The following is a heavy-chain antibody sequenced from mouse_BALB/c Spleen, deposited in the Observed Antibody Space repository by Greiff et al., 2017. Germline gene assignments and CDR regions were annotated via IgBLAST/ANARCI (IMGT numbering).Heavy chain of an antibody. CDR3: ARAPYYRYDEGFAY. J-gene: IGHJ3*01. CDR1: GFTFTDYY. Sequence: EVQLQESGGGLVQPGGSLRLSCATSGFTFTDYYMSWVRQPPGKALEWLGFIRNKANGYTTEYSASVKGRFTISRDNSQSILYLQMNTLRAEDSATYYCARAPYYRYDEGFAYWGQGTLVTVSA. V-gene: IGHV7-3*02. D-gene: IGHD2-14*01. CDR2: IRNKANGYTT.